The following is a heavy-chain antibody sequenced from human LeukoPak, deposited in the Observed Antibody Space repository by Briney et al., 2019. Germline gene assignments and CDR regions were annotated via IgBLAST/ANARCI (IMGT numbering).Heavy chain of an antibody. CDR1: GGSFRGYY. D-gene: IGHD6-13*01. CDR3: ARGLSRSSSVDY. V-gene: IGHV4-34*01. J-gene: IGHJ4*02. Sequence: SEALSLTCAVYGGSFRGYYWSWVREPPGKGLEWIGEINRSGTTNYTPSLKRRVTISVATSKTPLSLTLSSVHAADTAVYYCARGLSRSSSVDYWGQGTLVTVSS. CDR2: INRSGTT.